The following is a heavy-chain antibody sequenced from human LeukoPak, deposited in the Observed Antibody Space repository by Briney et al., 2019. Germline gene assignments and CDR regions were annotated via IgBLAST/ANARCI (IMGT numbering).Heavy chain of an antibody. CDR2: ISGSGGST. CDR1: GFTFSSYA. Sequence: GGTLRLSCAASGFTFSSYAMSRVRQAPGKGLEWVSAISGSGGSTYYADSVKGRFTISRDNSKNTLYLQMNSLRAEDTAVDYCAKDRIAAADYFDYWGQGTLVTVTS. D-gene: IGHD6-13*01. J-gene: IGHJ4*02. CDR3: AKDRIAAADYFDY. V-gene: IGHV3-23*01.